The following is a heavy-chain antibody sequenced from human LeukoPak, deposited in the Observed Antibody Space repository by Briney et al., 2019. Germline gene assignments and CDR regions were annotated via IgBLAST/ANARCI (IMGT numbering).Heavy chain of an antibody. Sequence: GGSLRLSCAASGFTFXXXXMHWVRQAPGXXLXWXXXXXYDGSNKYYADSVKGRFTISRDNSKNTLYLQMNSLRAEDTAVYYCARGSRPRRYYDFWSGYSLPFDYWRQGTLVTVFS. D-gene: IGHD3-3*01. J-gene: IGHJ4*02. CDR3: ARGSRPRRYYDFWSGYSLPFDY. CDR2: XXYDGSNK. V-gene: IGHV3-30-3*01. CDR1: GFTFXXXX.